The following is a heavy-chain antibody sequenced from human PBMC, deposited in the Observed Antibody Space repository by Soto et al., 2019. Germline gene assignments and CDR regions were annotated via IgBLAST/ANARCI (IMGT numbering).Heavy chain of an antibody. CDR3: ARSRGYCSGGSCGAFDI. J-gene: IGHJ3*02. Sequence: SVKVSCKASGGTFSSYAISWVRQAPGQGLEWMGGIIPIFGTANYAQKFQGRVTITADKSTSTAYMELSSLRSEDTAVYYCARSRGYCSGGSCGAFDIWGQGTMVTVPS. CDR2: IIPIFGTA. V-gene: IGHV1-69*06. CDR1: GGTFSSYA. D-gene: IGHD2-15*01.